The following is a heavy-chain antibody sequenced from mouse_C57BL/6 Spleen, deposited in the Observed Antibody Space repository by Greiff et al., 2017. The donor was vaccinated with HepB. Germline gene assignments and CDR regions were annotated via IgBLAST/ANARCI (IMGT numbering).Heavy chain of an antibody. V-gene: IGHV1-54*01. J-gene: IGHJ3*01. Sequence: QVQLKESGAELVRPGTSVKVSCKASGYAFTNYLIEWVKQRPGQGLEWIGVINPGSGGTNYNEKFKGKATLTADKSSSTAYMQLSSLTSEDSAVYFCARGDYEGWFAYWGQGTLVTVSA. CDR2: INPGSGGT. CDR1: GYAFTNYL. D-gene: IGHD2-4*01. CDR3: ARGDYEGWFAY.